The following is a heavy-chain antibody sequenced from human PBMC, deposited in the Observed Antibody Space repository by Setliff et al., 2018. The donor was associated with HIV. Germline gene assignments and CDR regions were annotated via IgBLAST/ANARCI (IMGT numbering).Heavy chain of an antibody. CDR3: ARVPVAGANWFDP. CDR1: GVSINRTDHY. V-gene: IGHV4-39*01. D-gene: IGHD2-21*01. J-gene: IGHJ5*02. Sequence: KASETLSLTCSVSGVSINRTDHYWGWIRQSPGKRLEWIGSVSQSGSTYYNPSLKSRITISVDRPKNLFSLKLISVTAADQGVYYCARVPVAGANWFDPWGLGTLVTVSS. CDR2: VSQSGST.